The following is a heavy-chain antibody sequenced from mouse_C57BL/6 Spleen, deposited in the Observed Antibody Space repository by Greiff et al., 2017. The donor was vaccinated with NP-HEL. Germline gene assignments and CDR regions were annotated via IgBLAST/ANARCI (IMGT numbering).Heavy chain of an antibody. CDR1: GFTFSDYG. J-gene: IGHJ1*03. D-gene: IGHD1-1*01. V-gene: IGHV5-17*01. CDR3: ARQDYGSSYFDV. Sequence: EVKVVESGGGLVKPGGSLKLSCAASGFTFSDYGMHWVRQAPEKGLEWVAYISSGSSTIYYADTVKGRFTISRDNAKNTLFLQMTSLRSEDTAMYYCARQDYGSSYFDVWGTGTTVTVSS. CDR2: ISSGSSTI.